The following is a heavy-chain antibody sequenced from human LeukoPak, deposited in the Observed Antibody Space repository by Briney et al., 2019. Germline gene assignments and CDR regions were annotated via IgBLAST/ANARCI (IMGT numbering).Heavy chain of an antibody. CDR3: ASPVSTYSSGWYYFDY. Sequence: PSETLSLTCTVSGGSISSYYWSWIRQPPGKGLEWIGYIYYSGSTNYNPSLKSRVTISVDTSKNQFSLKLSSVTAADTAVYYCASPVSTYSSGWYYFDYWGRGTLVTVSS. J-gene: IGHJ4*02. D-gene: IGHD6-19*01. CDR2: IYYSGST. V-gene: IGHV4-59*01. CDR1: GGSISSYY.